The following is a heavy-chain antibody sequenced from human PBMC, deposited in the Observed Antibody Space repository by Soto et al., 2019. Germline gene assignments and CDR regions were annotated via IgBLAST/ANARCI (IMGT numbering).Heavy chain of an antibody. Sequence: EVQLVEFGGGLVQPGGSLRLSCAASGFTFSSYSMNWVRQAPGKGLEWVSYISSSSGPIYYADSVKGRFTISRDNAKNSLYLQMNSLRAEDTAVYYCARGWLGGVASIRGDYWGQGPLVTVSS. CDR1: GFTFSSYS. V-gene: IGHV3-48*01. J-gene: IGHJ4*02. CDR3: ARGWLGGVASIRGDY. D-gene: IGHD5-12*01. CDR2: ISSSSGPI.